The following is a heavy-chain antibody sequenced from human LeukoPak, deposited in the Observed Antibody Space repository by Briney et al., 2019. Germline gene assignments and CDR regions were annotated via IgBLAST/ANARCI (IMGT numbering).Heavy chain of an antibody. CDR2: INHSGST. J-gene: IGHJ4*02. V-gene: IGHV4-34*01. Sequence: SETLSLTCAVYGGSFSGYYWSWIRQPPGKGLEWIGEINHSGSTNYNPSLKSRVTISVDTSKNQFSLKLSSVTAADTAVYYCARQAPKKDSSGYYYFDYWGQGTLVTVSP. CDR3: ARQAPKKDSSGYYYFDY. CDR1: GGSFSGYY. D-gene: IGHD3-22*01.